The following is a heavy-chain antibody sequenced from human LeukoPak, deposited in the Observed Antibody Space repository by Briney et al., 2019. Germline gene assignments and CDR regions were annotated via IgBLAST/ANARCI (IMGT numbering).Heavy chain of an antibody. CDR3: ARGGRTYYDFWSGYLNWFDP. Sequence: ASVKVSCKASGYTFTGYYMHWVRQAPGQGLEWMGWMNPNSGNTGYAQKFQGRVTITRNTSISTAYMELSSLRSEDTAVYYCARGGRTYYDFWSGYLNWFDPWGQGTLVTVSS. CDR1: GYTFTGYY. J-gene: IGHJ5*02. CDR2: MNPNSGNT. V-gene: IGHV1-8*03. D-gene: IGHD3-3*01.